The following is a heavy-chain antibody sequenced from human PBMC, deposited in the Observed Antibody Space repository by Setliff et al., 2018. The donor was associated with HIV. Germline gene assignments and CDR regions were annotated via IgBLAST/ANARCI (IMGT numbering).Heavy chain of an antibody. J-gene: IGHJ6*03. D-gene: IGHD3-10*01. CDR2: IWRDGSNK. V-gene: IGHV3-30*02. Sequence: PGGSLRLSCAASGFTFSAYAMYWVRQAPGKGLEWVALIWRDGSNKYYADSVKGRFTISRDNSNDTLFLQMNSLRAEDTAVYYCAKDLWRYYNSGSFYMDVWGKGTTVTVSS. CDR3: AKDLWRYYNSGSFYMDV. CDR1: GFTFSAYA.